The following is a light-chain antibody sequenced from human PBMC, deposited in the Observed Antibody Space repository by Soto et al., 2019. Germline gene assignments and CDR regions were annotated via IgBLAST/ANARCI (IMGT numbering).Light chain of an antibody. V-gene: IGKV1-39*01. CDR2: AAS. CDR1: QSIGDY. CDR3: QQSYSTPYT. J-gene: IGKJ2*01. Sequence: DLQMTQSPSSLSASVGDRVTITCRASQSIGDYLNWYQQKPGKAPKLLIYAASSLQSGVPSRFSGRGSGADFTLTISSLQPEDFATYYCQQSYSTPYTFGQGTKLEIK.